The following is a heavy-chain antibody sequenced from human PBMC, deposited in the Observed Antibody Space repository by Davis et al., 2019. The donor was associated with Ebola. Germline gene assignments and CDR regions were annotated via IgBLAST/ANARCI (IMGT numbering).Heavy chain of an antibody. V-gene: IGHV3-21*01. Sequence: GESLKISCAASGFTFSSYSMNWVRQAPGKGLEWVSSISSSSSYIYYADSVKGRFTISRDNAKNSLYLQMNSLRAEDTAVYYCANGWKYYFDYWGQGTLITVSS. J-gene: IGHJ4*02. CDR3: ANGWKYYFDY. D-gene: IGHD6-19*01. CDR2: ISSSSSYI. CDR1: GFTFSSYS.